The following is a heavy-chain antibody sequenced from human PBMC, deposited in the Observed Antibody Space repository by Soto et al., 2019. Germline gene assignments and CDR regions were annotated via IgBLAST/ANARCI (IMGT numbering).Heavy chain of an antibody. CDR2: IDPSDSYT. J-gene: IGHJ6*02. V-gene: IGHV5-10-1*01. CDR3: ARRSRGYSYDTYGMDV. Sequence: GESLKISCKGSGYSFTSYWISWVRQMPGKGLEWMGRIDPSDSYTNYSPSFQGHVTISADKSISAAYLQWSSLKASDTAMYYCARRSRGYSYDTYGMDVWGQGTTVTVSS. CDR1: GYSFTSYW. D-gene: IGHD5-18*01.